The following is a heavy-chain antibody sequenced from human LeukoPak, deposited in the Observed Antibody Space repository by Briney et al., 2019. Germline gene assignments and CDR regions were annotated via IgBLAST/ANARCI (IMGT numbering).Heavy chain of an antibody. Sequence: PGGSLRLSCEASGFTFNNYWMSWVRQAPGKGLEWVANIKQDGSDKYYVDSVKGRFAISRDNAKNSLYLQTSSLRVDDTAVYYCARDLDCWGQGTLVTVSS. CDR2: IKQDGSDK. CDR3: ARDLDC. J-gene: IGHJ4*02. V-gene: IGHV3-7*03. CDR1: GFTFNNYW.